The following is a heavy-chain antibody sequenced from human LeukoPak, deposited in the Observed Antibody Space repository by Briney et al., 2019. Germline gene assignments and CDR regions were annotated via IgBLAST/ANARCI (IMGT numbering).Heavy chain of an antibody. D-gene: IGHD5-18*01. Sequence: GGSLRLSCAASGFSFSTYGMHWVRQAPGKGLEWLAAISFDGRNQNYADSVKGRFTISRDNSKNTLYLQMNSLRAEDTAVYYCAKAGDTAMVSVYWGQGTLVTVSS. CDR2: ISFDGRNQ. V-gene: IGHV3-30*18. CDR3: AKAGDTAMVSVY. CDR1: GFSFSTYG. J-gene: IGHJ4*02.